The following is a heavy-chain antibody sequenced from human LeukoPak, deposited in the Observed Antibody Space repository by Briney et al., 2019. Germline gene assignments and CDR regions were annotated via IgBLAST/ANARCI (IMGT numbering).Heavy chain of an antibody. V-gene: IGHV4-39*07. D-gene: IGHD1-20*01. CDR2: IYYSGST. CDR1: GGSISSSSYC. Sequence: SETLPLTCTVSGGSISSSSYCWGWIRQPPGKGLEWIGSIYYSGSTYYNPSLKSRVTISVDTSKNQFSLKLSSVTAADTAVYYCARGHQSITGDNWGQGTLVTVSS. J-gene: IGHJ4*02. CDR3: ARGHQSITGDN.